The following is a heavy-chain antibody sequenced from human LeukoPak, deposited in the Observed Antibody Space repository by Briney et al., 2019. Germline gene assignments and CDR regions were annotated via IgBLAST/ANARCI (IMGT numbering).Heavy chain of an antibody. CDR1: GGSISSYY. Sequence: SETLSLTCTASGGSISSYYWSWIRQPPGKGLEWIGHIYHSGSANYSPSLKSRVTMSAATSKNQFSLKLTSVTAADTAVYYCARGGGGYAFDYWGQGTLVTVSS. J-gene: IGHJ4*02. V-gene: IGHV4-59*01. CDR3: ARGGGGYAFDY. CDR2: IYHSGSA. D-gene: IGHD5-12*01.